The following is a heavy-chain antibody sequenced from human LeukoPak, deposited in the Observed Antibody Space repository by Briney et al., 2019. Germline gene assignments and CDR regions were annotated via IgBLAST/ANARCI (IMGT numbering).Heavy chain of an antibody. CDR1: GYTFTSYG. D-gene: IGHD6-13*01. CDR3: ARGRVYSSSWHANWFDP. Sequence: GASVKVSCKASGYTFTSYGISWVRQAPGQGLEWMGWISAYNGNTNYAQKLQGRVTMTTDTSTSTAYMELSSLRSEDTAVYYCARGRVYSSSWHANWFDPWGQGTLVTVSS. CDR2: ISAYNGNT. J-gene: IGHJ5*02. V-gene: IGHV1-18*01.